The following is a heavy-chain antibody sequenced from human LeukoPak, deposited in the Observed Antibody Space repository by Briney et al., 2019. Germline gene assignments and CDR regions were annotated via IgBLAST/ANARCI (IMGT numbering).Heavy chain of an antibody. D-gene: IGHD3-3*01. CDR1: GGSISSGSYY. Sequence: SETLSLTCTVSGGSISSGSYYWSWIRQPAGKGLEWIGRIYTSGSTNYNPSLKSRVTISVDTSKNQFSLKLSSVTAADTAVYYCVRELRFLEWATKPWGQGTLVTVSS. CDR3: VRELRFLEWATKP. V-gene: IGHV4-61*02. CDR2: IYTSGST. J-gene: IGHJ5*02.